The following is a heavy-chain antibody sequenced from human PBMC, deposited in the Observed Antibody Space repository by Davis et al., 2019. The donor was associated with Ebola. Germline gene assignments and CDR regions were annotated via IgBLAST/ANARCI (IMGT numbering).Heavy chain of an antibody. V-gene: IGHV4-34*01. CDR3: ASFQGLNWFDP. Sequence: MPSETLSLTCAVYGGSFSGYYWSWIRQPPGKGLEWIGEINHSGSTNYNPSLKSRVTISVDTSKNQFSLKLSSVTAADTAVYYCASFQGLNWFDPWGQGTLVTVSS. J-gene: IGHJ5*02. CDR2: INHSGST. CDR1: GGSFSGYY.